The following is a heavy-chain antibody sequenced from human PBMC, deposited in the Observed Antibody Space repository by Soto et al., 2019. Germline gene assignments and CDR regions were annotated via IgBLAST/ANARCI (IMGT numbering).Heavy chain of an antibody. V-gene: IGHV1-46*04. Sequence: ASVKVSCKASGYTFTNYYMHLVRQAPGQGLEWMGIINPSGGSTTYAQKLQGRVTMTRDTSTSTVYMELSSLRSEDTAVYYCARDKSSSWYPFDYWGQGTLVTVSS. CDR1: GYTFTNYY. CDR3: ARDKSSSWYPFDY. D-gene: IGHD6-13*01. J-gene: IGHJ4*02. CDR2: INPSGGST.